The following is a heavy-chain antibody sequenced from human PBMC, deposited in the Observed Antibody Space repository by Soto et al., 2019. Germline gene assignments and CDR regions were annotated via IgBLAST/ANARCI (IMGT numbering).Heavy chain of an antibody. CDR2: INPNSGGT. CDR3: ARADWDYDGMDV. Sequence: ASVKVSCKGSGYTFTGYYMHWVRQAPGQGLEWTGWINPNSGGTNYAQKFQGRVTMTRDTSISTAYMELSRLRSDDTAVYYCARADWDYDGMDVWGQGTTVPGSS. CDR1: GYTFTGYY. V-gene: IGHV1-2*02. J-gene: IGHJ6*02. D-gene: IGHD3-9*01.